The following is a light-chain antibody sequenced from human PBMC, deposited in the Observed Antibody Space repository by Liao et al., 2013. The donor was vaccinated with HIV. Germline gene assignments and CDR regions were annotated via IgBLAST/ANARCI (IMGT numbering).Light chain of an antibody. CDR1: NIGSDT. Sequence: SYVLTQPPSVSVAPGQTATISCGGDNIGSDTVHWYRQQPGQAPVMVIHDDSDRPSGIPERYSGSKSGNTATLTISRVEAGDXADYYCQVWDSNSDHPYVFGTGTKVTVL. J-gene: IGLJ1*01. CDR3: QVWDSNSDHPYV. CDR2: DDS. V-gene: IGLV3-21*01.